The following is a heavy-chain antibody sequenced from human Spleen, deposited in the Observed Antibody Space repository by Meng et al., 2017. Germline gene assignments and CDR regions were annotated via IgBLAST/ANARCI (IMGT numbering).Heavy chain of an antibody. J-gene: IGHJ4*02. Sequence: ASVKVSCKPSGYNFPDYYIHWVRRAPGQGLEWMGRINPKSGDTHYEQKFQARVTMAGDTSISTAYMELSGLTSDDTAMYYCARDEDISAAGKLFGDYWGQGTLVTVSS. V-gene: IGHV1-2*06. CDR2: INPKSGDT. D-gene: IGHD6-25*01. CDR3: ARDEDISAAGKLFGDY. CDR1: GYNFPDYY.